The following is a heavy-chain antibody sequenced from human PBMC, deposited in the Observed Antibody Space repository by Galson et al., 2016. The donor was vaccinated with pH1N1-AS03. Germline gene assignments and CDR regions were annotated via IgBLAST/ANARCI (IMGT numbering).Heavy chain of an antibody. V-gene: IGHV4-30-2*01. Sequence: LTCVVSGDSISSGDYSWSWIRQTPGKGLESIGYIYESGRTYFSPSLKSRVTISIDRSKNQFSLELKSVTAADTAVYYCARDRTYCSGGSCYADGYDPWGQGILATVSS. CDR3: ARDRTYCSGGSCYADGYDP. CDR2: IYESGRT. J-gene: IGHJ5*02. CDR1: GDSISSGDYS. D-gene: IGHD2-15*01.